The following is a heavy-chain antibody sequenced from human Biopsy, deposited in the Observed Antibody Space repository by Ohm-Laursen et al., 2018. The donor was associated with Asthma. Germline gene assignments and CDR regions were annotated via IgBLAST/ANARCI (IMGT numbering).Heavy chain of an antibody. CDR2: IYFSGST. CDR3: ARWGSFGFDY. CDR1: GDSISSYY. Sequence: SETLSLTCTVSGDSISSYYWSWIRQPPGKGLEWIGYIYFSGSTNYNPSLKSRVTISVDTSKNQFSLNLSSVTAADTAVYYCARWGSFGFDYWGQGTLVTVSS. V-gene: IGHV4-59*12. J-gene: IGHJ4*02. D-gene: IGHD7-27*01.